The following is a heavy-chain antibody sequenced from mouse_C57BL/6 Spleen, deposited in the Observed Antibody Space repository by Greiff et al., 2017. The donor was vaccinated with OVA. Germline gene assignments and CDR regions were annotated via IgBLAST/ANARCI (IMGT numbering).Heavy chain of an antibody. Sequence: VQLQQPGAELVMPGASVTLSCKASGYTFTSYWMHWVKQRPGQGLDWIGEIAPSDSYTNYNQTFKGKSTLTVDKSSSTAYMQLSSLTSEDSAVYYCASGYYGSKDWFAYWGQGTLVTVSA. D-gene: IGHD1-1*01. J-gene: IGHJ3*01. V-gene: IGHV1-69*01. CDR2: IAPSDSYT. CDR3: ASGYYGSKDWFAY. CDR1: GYTFTSYW.